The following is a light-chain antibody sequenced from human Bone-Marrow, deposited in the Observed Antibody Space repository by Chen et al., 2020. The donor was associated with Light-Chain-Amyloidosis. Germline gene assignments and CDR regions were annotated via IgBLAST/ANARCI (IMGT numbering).Light chain of an antibody. CDR2: DDS. CDR3: QVWDRSSDRPV. Sequence: SYFLTQPSSVSVAPGQTATMACGGNNIGSTSVHWYQQTPGQVPLLVVYDDSDRPSGIPERLSGSNSGNTATLTISRVEAGDEADYYCQVWDRSSDRPVFGGGTKLTVL. CDR1: NIGSTS. J-gene: IGLJ3*02. V-gene: IGLV3-21*02.